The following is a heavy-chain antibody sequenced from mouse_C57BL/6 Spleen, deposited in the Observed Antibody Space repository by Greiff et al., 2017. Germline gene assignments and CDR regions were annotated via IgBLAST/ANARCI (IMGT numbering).Heavy chain of an antibody. Sequence: VQLQQSGAELVKPGASVKLSCTASGFNIKDYYMHWVKQRTEKGLEWIGRIDPEDGETTYAPKFQGKATISADTSSTTAYLQLSSLTSEDTAVYYCARITTVEGPWFSYWGQGTLVTVSA. CDR3: ARITTVEGPWFSY. V-gene: IGHV14-2*01. CDR2: IDPEDGET. D-gene: IGHD1-1*01. CDR1: GFNIKDYY. J-gene: IGHJ3*01.